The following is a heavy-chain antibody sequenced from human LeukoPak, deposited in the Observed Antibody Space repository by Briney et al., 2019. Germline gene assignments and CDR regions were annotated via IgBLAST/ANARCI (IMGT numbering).Heavy chain of an antibody. Sequence: SVKVSCKASGGTFSSYTISWVRQAPGQGLEWMGRIIPILGIANYAQKFQGRVTITADKSTSTAYMELSSLRSEDTAVYYCARGRMVVARISSYYYYYYMDVWGKGTTVTVSS. CDR2: IIPILGIA. D-gene: IGHD6-6*01. CDR3: ARGRMVVARISSYYYYYYMDV. CDR1: GGTFSSYT. J-gene: IGHJ6*03. V-gene: IGHV1-69*02.